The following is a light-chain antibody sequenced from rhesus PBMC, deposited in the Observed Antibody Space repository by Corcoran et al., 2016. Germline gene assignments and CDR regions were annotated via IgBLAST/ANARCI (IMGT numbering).Light chain of an antibody. CDR3: GTDHGTGTMFVYV. V-gene: IGLV9-84*01. J-gene: IGLJ6*01. Sequence: QPVLTQPSSASASLGASVTLTCTLSSGYNNYAVVWHRQRPGKGPQFVMRVGPRGIVGSKGDGIPNRFSGSAAGLNRFLTIKNIQEEDETDYFCGTDHGTGTMFVYVFATGTKVTVL. CDR2: VGPRGIVG. CDR1: SGYNNYA.